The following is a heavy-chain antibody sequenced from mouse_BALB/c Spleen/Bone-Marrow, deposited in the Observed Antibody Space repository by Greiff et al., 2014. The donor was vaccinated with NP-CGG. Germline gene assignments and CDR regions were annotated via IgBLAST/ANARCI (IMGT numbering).Heavy chain of an antibody. CDR3: ARKYGDY. J-gene: IGHJ2*01. CDR2: IYPGDGET. D-gene: IGHD2-10*02. V-gene: IGHV1-80*01. Sequence: VNLVESGAELVRPGSSVKISCKASGYPFSSYWMNWVKQRPGQGLEWIGQIYPGDGETNYNGKFKGNATLTADKSSSTAYMQLISLTSEDSAVYFCARKYGDYWGQGTTLTVSS. CDR1: GYPFSSYW.